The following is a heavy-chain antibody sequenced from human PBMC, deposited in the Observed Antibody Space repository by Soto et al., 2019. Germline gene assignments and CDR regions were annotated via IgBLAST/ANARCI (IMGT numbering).Heavy chain of an antibody. CDR1: GFSLTTRGVG. CDR2: IYWDDDK. Sequence: SGPTLVNPTQTLTLTCTFSGFSLTTRGVGVGWIRQPPGKALECLALIYWDDDKRYSPSLQSRLSITKDTSKNQVVLTMTNVDPVYTAIYYCAHIPNYYQYDWFDPWGQGTLVTVSS. CDR3: AHIPNYYQYDWFDP. D-gene: IGHD3-16*01. V-gene: IGHV2-5*02. J-gene: IGHJ5*02.